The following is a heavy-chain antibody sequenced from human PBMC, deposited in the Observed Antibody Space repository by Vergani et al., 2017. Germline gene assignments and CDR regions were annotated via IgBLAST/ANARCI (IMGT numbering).Heavy chain of an antibody. D-gene: IGHD2-15*01. CDR3: AREGCSGGSCYSGGYYYMDV. J-gene: IGHJ6*03. V-gene: IGHV1-8*01. CDR1: GYTFTSYD. CDR2: MNPNSGNT. Sequence: QVQLVQSGAEVKKPGASVKVSCTASGYTFTSYDINWVRQATGQGLEWMGWMNPNSGNTGYAQKFQGRVTMTRNTSISTAYMELSSLRSEDTAVYYCAREGCSGGSCYSGGYYYMDVWGKGTTVTVSS.